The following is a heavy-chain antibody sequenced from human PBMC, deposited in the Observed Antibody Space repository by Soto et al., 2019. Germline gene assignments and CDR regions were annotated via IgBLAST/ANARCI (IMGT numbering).Heavy chain of an antibody. CDR2: ISSSSNYI. CDR3: AKEVAGTRYFQH. D-gene: IGHD2-15*01. Sequence: TGGSLRLSCAASGFTFSSYSMNWVRQAPGKGLQWVSSISSSSNYIYYADSVKGRFTISRDDAKNSLYLQMNSLRAEDTAVYYCAKEVAGTRYFQHWGQGTLVTVSS. V-gene: IGHV3-21*01. CDR1: GFTFSSYS. J-gene: IGHJ1*01.